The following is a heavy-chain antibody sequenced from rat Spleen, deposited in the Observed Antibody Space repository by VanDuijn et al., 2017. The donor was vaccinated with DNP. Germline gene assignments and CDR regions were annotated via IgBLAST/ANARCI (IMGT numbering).Heavy chain of an antibody. J-gene: IGHJ2*01. Sequence: EVQLVESGGGLVQPGRSLKLSCAASGFTFSNYDMAWVRQAPTKGLEWVASISPSGDNTYYRDSVKGRFTVSRDNAKSSLYLQMDSLRSEDTATYYCSRHLIGTADYWGQGVMVTVSS. CDR3: SRHLIGTADY. D-gene: IGHD1-5*01. CDR1: GFTFSNYD. CDR2: ISPSGDNT. V-gene: IGHV5-25*01.